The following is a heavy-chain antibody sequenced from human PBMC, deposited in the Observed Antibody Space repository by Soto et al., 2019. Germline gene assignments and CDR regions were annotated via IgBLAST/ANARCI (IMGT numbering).Heavy chain of an antibody. Sequence: PSETLSLTCAVSGGYISGVYYSWSWIRQAPGKGLEWIGFIYNSGSTYYHSSLKSRVTISVDRSKNHFFLNLTSVTAADTAVYYCAPYRKFFQIWGQGTKVTVSS. V-gene: IGHV4-30-2*01. CDR1: GGYISGVYYS. J-gene: IGHJ3*02. CDR3: APYRKFFQI. CDR2: IYNSGST.